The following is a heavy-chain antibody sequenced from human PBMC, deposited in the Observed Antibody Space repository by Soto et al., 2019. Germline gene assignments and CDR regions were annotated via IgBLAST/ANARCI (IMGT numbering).Heavy chain of an antibody. Sequence: PGGSLRLSCAASGFTFSNYAMSWVRQAPGKGLEWVSGIRDSAATTYYADSVQGRFSISRDNSENTLYLQMNSLRAEDTAVYYCARRHNWNYVFDYWGQGTLVTVSS. CDR2: IRDSAATT. D-gene: IGHD1-7*01. CDR1: GFTFSNYA. V-gene: IGHV3-23*01. J-gene: IGHJ4*02. CDR3: ARRHNWNYVFDY.